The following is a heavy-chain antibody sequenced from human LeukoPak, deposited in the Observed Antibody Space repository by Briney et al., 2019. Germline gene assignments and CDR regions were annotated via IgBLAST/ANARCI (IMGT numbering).Heavy chain of an antibody. CDR2: ISADNGNT. CDR1: GYTFISYG. CDR3: ARGHHFSDLYYYGSGSFYTNFDY. J-gene: IGHJ4*02. D-gene: IGHD3-10*01. Sequence: ASVKVSCKASGYTFISYGISWVRQAPGQGLEWMGWISADNGNTNYAQKVQGRVTLTTDTSTSTAYMELRSLRSDDTAVYYCARGHHFSDLYYYGSGSFYTNFDYWGQGTLVTVSS. V-gene: IGHV1-18*01.